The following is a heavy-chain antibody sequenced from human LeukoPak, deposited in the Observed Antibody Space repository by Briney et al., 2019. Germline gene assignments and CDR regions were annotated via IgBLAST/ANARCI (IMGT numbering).Heavy chain of an antibody. CDR2: ISRNGGST. Sequence: GGSLRLSCSASGFTFNSYPVHWVRQAPGQGLEYVSGISRNGGSTYYADSVKGRFTISRDNSKNTLYLQMSSLRAEDTAVYYCVKESGFMVAPNSAFDIWGQGTMVTVSS. CDR3: VKESGFMVAPNSAFDI. CDR1: GFTFNSYP. V-gene: IGHV3-64D*06. J-gene: IGHJ3*02. D-gene: IGHD4/OR15-4a*01.